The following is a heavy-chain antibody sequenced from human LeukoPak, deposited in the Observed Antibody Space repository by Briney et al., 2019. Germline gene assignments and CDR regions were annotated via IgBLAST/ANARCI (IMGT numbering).Heavy chain of an antibody. CDR2: IYYSGST. CDR3: ARVIYGSGSYYRGPDAFDI. V-gene: IGHV4-61*01. J-gene: IGHJ3*02. D-gene: IGHD3-10*01. Sequence: SETLSLTCTVSGYSISSGYYWGWIRQPPGKGLEWIGYIYYSGSTNYNPSLKSRVTISVATSKNQFALKLSSVTAADTAVYYCARVIYGSGSYYRGPDAFDIWGQGTMVTVSS. CDR1: GYSISSGYY.